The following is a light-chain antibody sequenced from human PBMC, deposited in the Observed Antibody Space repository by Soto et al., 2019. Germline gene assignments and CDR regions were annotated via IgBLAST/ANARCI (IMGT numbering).Light chain of an antibody. J-gene: IGLJ2*01. CDR3: QTWGTGPVV. V-gene: IGLV4-69*01. CDR2: LNSDGSH. CDR1: SGLSRYA. Sequence: QLVLTQPPSASASLGASVRLTCTLSSGLSRYAIAWHQQQPEKGPRYLMKLNSDGSHNKGDGIPDRFSGSSSGAERYLTISSLQSEDEADYYCQTWGTGPVVFGGGTKVTVL.